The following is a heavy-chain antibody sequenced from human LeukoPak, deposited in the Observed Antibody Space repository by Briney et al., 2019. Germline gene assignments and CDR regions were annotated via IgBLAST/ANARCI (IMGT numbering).Heavy chain of an antibody. CDR2: IDIPGNT. V-gene: IGHV3-13*01. CDR1: GFTLSIYD. D-gene: IGHD6-19*01. CDR3: ARAVAGTHWFDP. Sequence: PGGSLRLSCAASGFTLSIYDMHWVRQPPGKGLEWVSGIDIPGNTYYPDSVKGRFTMSRESAKNSLYLQMSSLRAGDTAVYYCARAVAGTHWFDPWGQGTLVTVSS. J-gene: IGHJ5*02.